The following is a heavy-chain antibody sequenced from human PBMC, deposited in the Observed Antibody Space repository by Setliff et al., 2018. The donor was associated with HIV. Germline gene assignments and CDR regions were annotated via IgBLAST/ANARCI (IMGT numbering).Heavy chain of an antibody. CDR3: ARAIVGTIDAFDI. CDR1: GDSVSSRSYS. CDR2: IYTSGST. Sequence: PSETLSLTCTVSGDSVSSRSYSWAWIRQPAGKGLEWIGRIYTSGSTNYNPSLKSRVTMSVDTSKNQLSLKLTSVTAADTAIYYCARAIVGTIDAFDIWGQGTMVTVSS. D-gene: IGHD1-26*01. J-gene: IGHJ3*02. V-gene: IGHV4-61*02.